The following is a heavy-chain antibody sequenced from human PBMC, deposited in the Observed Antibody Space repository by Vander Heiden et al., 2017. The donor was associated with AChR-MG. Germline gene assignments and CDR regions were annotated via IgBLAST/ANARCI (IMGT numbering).Heavy chain of an antibody. CDR1: GGSISSYY. CDR2: IYSSGST. J-gene: IGHJ4*02. Sequence: VQLQESGPGQVKPSETLSLTCTVSGGSISSYYWRLIRQPAGKGLEWIGRIYSSGSTYYNSSLKSRVTMSVDTSKNQFSLKLSSVTAADTAVYYCAREKERMGRYFDWNFDFWGQGTLVTVSS. D-gene: IGHD3-9*01. CDR3: AREKERMGRYFDWNFDF. V-gene: IGHV4-4*07.